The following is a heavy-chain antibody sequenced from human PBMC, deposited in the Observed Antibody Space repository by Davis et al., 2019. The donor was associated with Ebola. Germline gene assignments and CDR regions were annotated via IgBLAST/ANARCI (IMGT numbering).Heavy chain of an antibody. CDR1: GGSFSGYY. CDR3: ARGRRYSYGPPRY. CDR2: INHSGST. V-gene: IGHV4-34*01. Sequence: MPGGSLRPSCAVYGGSFSGYYWSWIRQPPGKGLEWIGEINHSGSTNYNPSLKSRVTISVDTSKNQFSLKLGFVTAADTAVYYCARGRRYSYGPPRYWCQGTLVTVSS. J-gene: IGHJ4*02. D-gene: IGHD5-18*01.